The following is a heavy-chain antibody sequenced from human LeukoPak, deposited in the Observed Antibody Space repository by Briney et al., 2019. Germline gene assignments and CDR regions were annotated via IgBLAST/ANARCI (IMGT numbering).Heavy chain of an antibody. CDR3: ARGGEWYYDCSTYRLFDY. D-gene: IGHD3-22*01. CDR2: LNPNSGGT. Sequence: ASVKVSCKASGYTFTGYYMHWVRQAPGQGLEWLGWLNPNSGGTSYPQKFQGRVTMTRDTSTSTAYMELSSLRSDDTAMYYCARGGEWYYDCSTYRLFDYWGQGTLVIVSS. J-gene: IGHJ4*02. V-gene: IGHV1-2*02. CDR1: GYTFTGYY.